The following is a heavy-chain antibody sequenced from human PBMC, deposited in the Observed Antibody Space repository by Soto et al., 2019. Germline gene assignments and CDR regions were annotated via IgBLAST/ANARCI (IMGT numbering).Heavy chain of an antibody. Sequence: QVQLVESGGGVVQPGRSLRLSCAAYGFTFSSYGMHWVRQAPGKGLEWEEVISYDGSNKYYADSVKGRFTISRDNYKNTLDLKRNRVRTEDTAVYYCAKTGHFSGCSCFWKSGGEPPRAFWCDPWCEVTLVNVSS. CDR1: GFTFSSYG. D-gene: IGHD2-15*01. CDR3: AKTGHFSGCSCFWKSGGEPPRAFWCDP. CDR2: ISYDGSNK. V-gene: IGHV3-30*18. J-gene: IGHJ5*02.